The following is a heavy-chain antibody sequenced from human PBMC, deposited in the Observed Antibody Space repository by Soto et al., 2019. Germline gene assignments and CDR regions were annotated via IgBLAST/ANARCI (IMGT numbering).Heavy chain of an antibody. CDR2: IDPSDSQT. CDR1: GYSFAGYW. Sequence: GESLKISCKGSGYSFAGYWITWVRQKPGKGLEWMGRIDPSDSQTYYSPSFRGHVTISVTKSITTVFLQWSSLRASDTAMFYCARQIYDSDTGPNFQYYFDSWGQGTPVTVSS. V-gene: IGHV5-10-1*01. CDR3: ARQIYDSDTGPNFQYYFDS. D-gene: IGHD3-22*01. J-gene: IGHJ4*02.